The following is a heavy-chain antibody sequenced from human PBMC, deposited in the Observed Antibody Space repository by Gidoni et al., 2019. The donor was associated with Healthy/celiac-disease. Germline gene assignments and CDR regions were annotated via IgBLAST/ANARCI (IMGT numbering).Heavy chain of an antibody. CDR1: GFIFSSYS. CDR3: LRDPSLEYGVR. J-gene: IGHJ1*01. Sequence: VPLVESGGGLVQPGGSLILSCEASGFIFSSYSMHWVRQAPGKGLEHVSRITPDGDSIYYAKSVEGRFTTSRDNSKQTLYLQMDSLKAEDMAVYFCLRDPSLEYGVRWGQGTLVTVSS. D-gene: IGHD3-10*01. V-gene: IGHV3-64*01. CDR2: ITPDGDSI.